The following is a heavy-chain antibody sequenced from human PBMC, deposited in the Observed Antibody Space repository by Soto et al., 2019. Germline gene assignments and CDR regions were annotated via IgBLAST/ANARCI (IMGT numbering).Heavy chain of an antibody. CDR2: IYYSGKT. CDR1: GGSISSYY. V-gene: IGHV4-59*01. CDR3: ARVWGGAFDF. J-gene: IGHJ3*01. D-gene: IGHD3-10*01. Sequence: QVQLQESGPGLVKPSETLSLTCTVSGGSISSYYWRWIRQPPGKGLEWIGSIYYSGKTNYNPSLKGRVTISVDTSKNQSSLKLSSVTAADTAVYYCARVWGGAFDFWGQGTMVTVSS.